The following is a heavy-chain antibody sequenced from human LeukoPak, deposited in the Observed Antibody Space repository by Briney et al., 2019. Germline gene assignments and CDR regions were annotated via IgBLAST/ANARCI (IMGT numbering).Heavy chain of an antibody. Sequence: ASVKVSCKVSGYTLSELSMHWVRQAPGKGPEWLGGFDREDGETIYAQKFQGRLTMTEDTSTDTAYMELSSLKSEDTAVYYCASYGDYIFGYWGQGTLVTVSS. J-gene: IGHJ4*02. CDR1: GYTLSELS. CDR3: ASYGDYIFGY. CDR2: FDREDGET. D-gene: IGHD4-17*01. V-gene: IGHV1-24*01.